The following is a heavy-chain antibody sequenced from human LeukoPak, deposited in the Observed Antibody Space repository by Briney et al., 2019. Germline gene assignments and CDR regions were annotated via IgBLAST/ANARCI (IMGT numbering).Heavy chain of an antibody. Sequence: PGGSLRLSCAASGFTFSNYGMHWVRQAPGKGLEWVTLISYDGSNKYYADSVKGRFTISRDNSKNTLYLQMNSLRAEDMAVYYCASRRSDYWGQGTLVTVSS. CDR1: GFTFSNYG. V-gene: IGHV3-30*03. D-gene: IGHD1-14*01. CDR3: ASRRSDY. CDR2: ISYDGSNK. J-gene: IGHJ4*02.